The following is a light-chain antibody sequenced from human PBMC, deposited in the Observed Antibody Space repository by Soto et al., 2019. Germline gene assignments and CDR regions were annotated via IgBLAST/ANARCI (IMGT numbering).Light chain of an antibody. CDR2: GAS. CDR3: HQYDKWPIT. CDR1: QSVSSY. J-gene: IGKJ5*01. Sequence: TRFSFHREKAXXSCRASQSVSSYLAWYQQKPGHAPRLLIYGASTRATGIPDRFSGSGSGTDFTLTISRLEPEDFSVYYCHQYDKWPITFGQ. V-gene: IGKV3-20*01.